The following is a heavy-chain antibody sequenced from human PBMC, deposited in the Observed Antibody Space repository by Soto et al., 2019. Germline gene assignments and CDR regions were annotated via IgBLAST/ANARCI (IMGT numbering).Heavy chain of an antibody. V-gene: IGHV1-18*01. CDR2: ITPFNGYT. CDR3: AKYYDILTGYYSFDP. CDR1: DYTXTNSG. J-gene: IGHJ5*02. D-gene: IGHD3-9*01. Sequence: ASVKVXCKASDYTXTNSGFTWVRQAPGQGLEWMGWITPFNGYTSYAQNLQDRITITADISTSTVYMELRSLRSDDTAVYYCAKYYDILTGYYSFDPWGQGTVVTVSS.